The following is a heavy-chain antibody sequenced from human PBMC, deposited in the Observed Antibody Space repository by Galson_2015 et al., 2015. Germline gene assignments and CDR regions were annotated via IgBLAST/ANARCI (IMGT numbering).Heavy chain of an antibody. CDR2: ISASGTGT. V-gene: IGHV3-23*01. CDR1: GFTFNNYP. Sequence: SLRLSCAASGFTFNNYPMGWVRQAPGKGLEWVSAISASGTGTHYADSVRGRFTISRDNSKNTLYLQMNSLRVEDTAVYYCAKRPEAADGNWFFDLWGRGALVTVSS. D-gene: IGHD6-13*01. CDR3: AKRPEAADGNWFFDL. J-gene: IGHJ2*01.